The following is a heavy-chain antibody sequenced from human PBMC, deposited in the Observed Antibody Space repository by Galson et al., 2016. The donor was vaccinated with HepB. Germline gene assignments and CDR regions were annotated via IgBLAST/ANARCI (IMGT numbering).Heavy chain of an antibody. J-gene: IGHJ3*01. CDR2: IYKSGSS. Sequence: SETLSLTCTVSGVTISISTWWNWVRQAPGKGLEWIGEIYKSGSSNYNPSLKSRVTISIDRSKNQFSLNVSSVTDADTAVYFCARSREITLVRGVNPKYFDLWGPGTRVSVSS. CDR3: ARSREITLVRGVNPKYFDL. V-gene: IGHV4-4*02. CDR1: GVTISISTW. D-gene: IGHD3-10*01.